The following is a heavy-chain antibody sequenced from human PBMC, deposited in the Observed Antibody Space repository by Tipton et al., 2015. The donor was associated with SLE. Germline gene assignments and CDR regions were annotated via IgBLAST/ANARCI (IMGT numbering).Heavy chain of an antibody. CDR1: GCSISSYY. CDR2: IYYSGST. Sequence: TLSLTCTVSGCSISSYYWSWIRQPPGKGLEWIGYIYYSGSTNYNPSLKSRVTISLDTSKNQFSLKLSSVTAADTAVYYCARGSTGTFDYWGQGTVVTVSS. CDR3: ARGSTGTFDY. D-gene: IGHD1-1*01. J-gene: IGHJ4*02. V-gene: IGHV4-59*01.